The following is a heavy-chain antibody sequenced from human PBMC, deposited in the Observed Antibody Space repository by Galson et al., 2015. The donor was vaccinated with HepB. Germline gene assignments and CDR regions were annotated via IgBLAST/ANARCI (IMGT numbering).Heavy chain of an antibody. D-gene: IGHD2-2*01. CDR3: AREAYCSSTSCYARNYYYGMDV. Sequence: SLRLSCAASGFTFSSYAMHWVRQAPGKGLEWVAVISYDGSNKYYADSVKGRFTISRDNSKNTLYLQMNSLRAEDTAVYYCAREAYCSSTSCYARNYYYGMDVWGQGTTVTVSS. CDR1: GFTFSSYA. V-gene: IGHV3-30*04. CDR2: ISYDGSNK. J-gene: IGHJ6*02.